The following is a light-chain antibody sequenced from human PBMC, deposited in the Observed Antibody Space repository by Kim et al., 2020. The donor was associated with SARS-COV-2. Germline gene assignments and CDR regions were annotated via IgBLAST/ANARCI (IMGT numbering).Light chain of an antibody. V-gene: IGKV3-20*01. CDR2: GAS. CDR3: RQYGGSAR. Sequence: LSPGERAPLSCRASQSISNNYLAWYQQKPGQTPRLLIYGASSRATGIPDRFSGSGSGTDFTLTISRLEPEDFAVYYCRQYGGSARFGGGTKVDIK. J-gene: IGKJ4*01. CDR1: QSISNNY.